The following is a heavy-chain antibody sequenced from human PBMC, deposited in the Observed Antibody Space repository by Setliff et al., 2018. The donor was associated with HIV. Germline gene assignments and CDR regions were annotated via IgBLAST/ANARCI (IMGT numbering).Heavy chain of an antibody. D-gene: IGHD3-10*01. CDR3: ARRSTVARGVDCFDL. V-gene: IGHV4-59*08. J-gene: IGHJ4*02. CDR2: VDYSGSS. CDR1: GDSMRTNY. Sequence: TLSLTCSVSGDSMRTNYWTWIRQSPGKGLEWIGHVDYSGSSTYNPSLNSRVTLSIDTSKSQFSLRLSSVTAADTALYYCARRSTVARGVDCFDLWGQGTQVTV.